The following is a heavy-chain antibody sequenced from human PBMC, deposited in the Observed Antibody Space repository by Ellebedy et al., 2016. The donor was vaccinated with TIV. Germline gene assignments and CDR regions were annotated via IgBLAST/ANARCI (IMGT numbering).Heavy chain of an antibody. CDR2: ISSSSSTI. V-gene: IGHV3-48*01. Sequence: GESLKISXAASGFTFSSYSMNWVRQAPGKGLEWVSYISSSSSTIYYADSVKGRFTISRDNAKNSLYLQMNSLRAEDTAVYYCARDPYYYDSSGYDYYYYGMDVWGQGTTVTVSS. CDR1: GFTFSSYS. J-gene: IGHJ6*02. CDR3: ARDPYYYDSSGYDYYYYGMDV. D-gene: IGHD3-22*01.